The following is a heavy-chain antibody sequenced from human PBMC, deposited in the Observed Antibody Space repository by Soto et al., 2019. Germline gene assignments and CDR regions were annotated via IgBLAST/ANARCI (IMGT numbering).Heavy chain of an antibody. Sequence: QVQLVESGGGVVQPGRSLRLSCAASGFTFSSYGMHWVRQAPGKGLEWVAVISYDGSNKYYADSVKGRFTISRDNSKNTLYLQMNSLRAEDTAVYYCAKEVDGYLQGDFDYWGQGTLVTVSS. J-gene: IGHJ4*02. D-gene: IGHD5-12*01. CDR3: AKEVDGYLQGDFDY. V-gene: IGHV3-30*18. CDR1: GFTFSSYG. CDR2: ISYDGSNK.